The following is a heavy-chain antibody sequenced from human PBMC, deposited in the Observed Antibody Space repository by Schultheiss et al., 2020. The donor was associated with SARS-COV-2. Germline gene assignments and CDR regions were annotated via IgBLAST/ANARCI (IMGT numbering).Heavy chain of an antibody. J-gene: IGHJ4*02. D-gene: IGHD6-19*01. Sequence: GGSLRLSCAASGFTFSSYAMHWVRQAPGKGLEWVAVISYDGSNKYYADSVKGRFTISRDNSKITLYLQMNSLRAEDTAVYYCARDLGAVAGTEGEDYWGQGTLVTVSS. CDR2: ISYDGSNK. CDR3: ARDLGAVAGTEGEDY. V-gene: IGHV3-30*01. CDR1: GFTFSSYA.